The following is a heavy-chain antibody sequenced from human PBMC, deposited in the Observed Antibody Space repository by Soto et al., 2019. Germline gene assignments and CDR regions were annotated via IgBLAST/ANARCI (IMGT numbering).Heavy chain of an antibody. Sequence: GGSLRLSCAASGFTSSSYSMNWVRQAPGKGLEWVSSISSSSSYIYYADSVKGRFTISRDNAKNSLYLQMNSLRAEDTAVYYCASPPPAGGILTGYSGDIWGQGTMVTVSS. CDR3: ASPPPAGGILTGYSGDI. CDR1: GFTSSSYS. V-gene: IGHV3-21*01. D-gene: IGHD3-9*01. CDR2: ISSSSSYI. J-gene: IGHJ3*02.